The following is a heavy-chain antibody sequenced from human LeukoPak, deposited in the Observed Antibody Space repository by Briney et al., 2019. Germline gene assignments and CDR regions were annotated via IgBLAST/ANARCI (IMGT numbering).Heavy chain of an antibody. CDR1: GGTFSSYA. J-gene: IGHJ4*01. D-gene: IGHD6-19*01. Sequence: GASVKVSCKASGGTFSSYAISWVRQAPGQGLEWMGRIIPILGIANYAQKFQGRVTITADKSTSTAYMELSSLRYEDTAVYYCATADLRRIAVTTTTLDFDYWGQEPWSPSPQ. CDR3: ATADLRRIAVTTTTLDFDY. CDR2: IIPILGIA. V-gene: IGHV1-69*04.